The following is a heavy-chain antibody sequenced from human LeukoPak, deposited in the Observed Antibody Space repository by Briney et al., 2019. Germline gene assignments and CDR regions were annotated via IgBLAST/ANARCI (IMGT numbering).Heavy chain of an antibody. D-gene: IGHD3-10*01. V-gene: IGHV3-7*01. CDR1: GFTFSSSW. Sequence: PGGSLRLSCVASGFTFSSSWMTWVRQAPGKGLEWVANIKQDGRETYYVDSVQGRFTISRDNAKNSLYLQMNSLRAEDTAVYYCARDLRSYGSGRRTSGYWGQGTLVTVSS. CDR2: IKQDGRET. CDR3: ARDLRSYGSGRRTSGY. J-gene: IGHJ4*02.